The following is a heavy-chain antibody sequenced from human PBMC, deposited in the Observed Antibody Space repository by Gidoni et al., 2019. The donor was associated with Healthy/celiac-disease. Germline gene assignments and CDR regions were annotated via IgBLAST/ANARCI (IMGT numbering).Heavy chain of an antibody. V-gene: IGHV3-21*01. CDR2: ISSSSSYI. CDR1: GFTFGCYS. CDR3: ARQGKDSSGYSIDAFDI. D-gene: IGHD3-22*01. Sequence: EVQLVESGGGLVKPGGSLRLSWAASGFTFGCYSMNWVRQAPGKGLEWVSSISSSSSYIYYADSVKGRFTISRDNAKNSLYLQMNSLRAEDTAVYYCARQGKDSSGYSIDAFDIWGQGTMVTVSS. J-gene: IGHJ3*02.